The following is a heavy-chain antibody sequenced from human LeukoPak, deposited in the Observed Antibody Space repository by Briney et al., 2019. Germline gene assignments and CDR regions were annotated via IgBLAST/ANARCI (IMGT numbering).Heavy chain of an antibody. V-gene: IGHV3-21*05. J-gene: IGHJ4*02. Sequence: GGSLRLSCAASGFSFSSYWMHWVRQAPGKGLEWVSYISSLSSESNYADSVKGRFTISRDNAKSSLYLQMNSLRAEDTAVYYCARSIAVAGDLDSWGQGTLVTVSS. CDR1: GFSFSSYW. CDR2: ISSLSSES. CDR3: ARSIAVAGDLDS. D-gene: IGHD6-19*01.